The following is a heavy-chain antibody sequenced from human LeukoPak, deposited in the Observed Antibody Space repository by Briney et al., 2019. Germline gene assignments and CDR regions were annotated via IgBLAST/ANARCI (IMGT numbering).Heavy chain of an antibody. Sequence: GALRLSCAASGFTFSNYWMSWVRQAPGKGLEWVASIKQDGSEKYYVDSVKGRFTISRDNAKNSLYLQMNSLRAEDTAVYYCAREGGTYYYDSSGYSNWFDPWGQGTLVTVSS. CDR3: AREGGTYYYDSSGYSNWFDP. CDR1: GFTFSNYW. D-gene: IGHD3-22*01. V-gene: IGHV3-7*01. J-gene: IGHJ5*02. CDR2: IKQDGSEK.